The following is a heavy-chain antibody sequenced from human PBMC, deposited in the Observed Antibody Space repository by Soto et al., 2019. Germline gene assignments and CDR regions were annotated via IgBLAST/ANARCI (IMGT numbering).Heavy chain of an antibody. D-gene: IGHD2-15*01. J-gene: IGHJ6*03. CDR2: IRSKPNTDAT. Sequence: GGSLRLSCAASGFTFSDSAMHWVRLASGKGLEWVGRIRSKPNTDATAYAASVKGRFTISRDDSKNTAYLQMNSLKTEDTAVYYCTRHVDCSGGSCYSGYYYYMDVWGKGTTVTVSS. CDR3: TRHVDCSGGSCYSGYYYYMDV. V-gene: IGHV3-73*01. CDR1: GFTFSDSA.